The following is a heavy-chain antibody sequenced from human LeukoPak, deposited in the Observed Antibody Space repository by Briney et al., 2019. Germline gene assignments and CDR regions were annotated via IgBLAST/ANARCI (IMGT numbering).Heavy chain of an antibody. CDR1: GGSVNNDNYY. J-gene: IGHJ4*02. D-gene: IGHD3-22*01. V-gene: IGHV4-39*01. Sequence: SETLSLTCTVFGGSVNNDNYYWGWIRQPPGKGLEWIGSIYYSGSTYYTPSLKSRVTISVDTSKNQFPLKLSSVTAADTAVYYCARHASRSSYSDRTNYFDFWGQGTLVTVSS. CDR2: IYYSGST. CDR3: ARHASRSSYSDRTNYFDF.